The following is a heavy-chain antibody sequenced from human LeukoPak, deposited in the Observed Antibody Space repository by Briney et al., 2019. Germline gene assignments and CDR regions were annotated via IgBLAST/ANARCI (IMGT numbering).Heavy chain of an antibody. CDR1: GYTFTSYY. CDR3: ATGVAAAGTSLWYYYYYMDV. D-gene: IGHD6-13*01. CDR2: INPSGGSI. V-gene: IGHV1-46*01. Sequence: ASVKVSCKASGYTFTSYYMHWVRQAPGQGLEWMGIINPSGGSISYAQKFQGRVTMTRDMSTSTVYMELSSLRSEDTAVYYCATGVAAAGTSLWYYYYYMDVWGKGTTVTVSS. J-gene: IGHJ6*03.